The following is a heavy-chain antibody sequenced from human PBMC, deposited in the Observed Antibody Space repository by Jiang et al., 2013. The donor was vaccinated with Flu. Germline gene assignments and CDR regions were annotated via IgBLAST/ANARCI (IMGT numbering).Heavy chain of an antibody. J-gene: IGHJ4*02. D-gene: IGHD3-16*01. CDR2: IDPNDSET. V-gene: IGHV5-10-1*01. Sequence: GAEVKKPGESLRISCKGSGFSFTSFWIAWVRQMPGKGLEWLGRIDPNDSETNYSPSFQGHVTISVDKSTSTAYLEWNSLEASDSAIHYCARTGRGFSYASAWGQGTLITVSS. CDR3: ARTGRGFSYASA. CDR1: GFSFTSFW.